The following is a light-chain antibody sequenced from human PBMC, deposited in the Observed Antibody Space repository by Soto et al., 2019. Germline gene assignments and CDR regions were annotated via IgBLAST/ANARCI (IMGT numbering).Light chain of an antibody. J-gene: IGKJ1*01. CDR2: KAS. V-gene: IGKV1-5*03. Sequence: DIQLTQSPSTLCGSLGDRVTLTCRASQTISSWLAWYQQKPGKAPKLLIYKASTLKSGVPSRFSGSGSGTEFTLTISSLQPDDFATYYCQHYNSYSEAFGQGTKVDIK. CDR3: QHYNSYSEA. CDR1: QTISSW.